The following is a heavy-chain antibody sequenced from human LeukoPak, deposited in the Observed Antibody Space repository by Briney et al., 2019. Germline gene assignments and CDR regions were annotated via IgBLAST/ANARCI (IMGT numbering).Heavy chain of an antibody. Sequence: SETLSLTCIVSGGSISSYYWSWIRQPPGKGLEWIGYIYTSGSTNYNPSLKSRVTISVDTSKNQFSLKLSSVTAADTAVYYCARQMYSSSSGDIYYYYYYMDVWGKGTTVTVSS. CDR1: GGSISSYY. J-gene: IGHJ6*03. V-gene: IGHV4-4*09. CDR2: IYTSGST. D-gene: IGHD6-6*01. CDR3: ARQMYSSSSGDIYYYYYYMDV.